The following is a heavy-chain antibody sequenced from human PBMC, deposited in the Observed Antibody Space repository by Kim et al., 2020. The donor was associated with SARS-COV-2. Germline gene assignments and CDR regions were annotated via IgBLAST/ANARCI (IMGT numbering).Heavy chain of an antibody. CDR3: ATDGGYCSGGSCYSVGH. J-gene: IGHJ4*02. Sequence: ASVKVSCKVSGYTLTELSMHWVRQAPGKGLEWMGGFDPEDGETIYAQKFQGRVTMTEDTSTDTAYMELSSLRSEDTAVYYCATDGGYCSGGSCYSVGHWGQGTLVTVSS. CDR1: GYTLTELS. V-gene: IGHV1-24*01. D-gene: IGHD2-15*01. CDR2: FDPEDGET.